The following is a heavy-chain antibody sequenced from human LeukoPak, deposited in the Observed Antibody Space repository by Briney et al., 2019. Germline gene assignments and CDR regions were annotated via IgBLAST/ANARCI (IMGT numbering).Heavy chain of an antibody. Sequence: GGSLRLSCVASGFTFKTYWMTWVRQAPGKGLEWVANIKQEGTEKYYVDSVKGRFTISRDNAKDTLYLQVNSLRAEDTAVYYCAITVDCRATTDCYSYFHHWGQGTLVTVSS. D-gene: IGHD2-21*02. V-gene: IGHV3-7*01. CDR1: GFTFKTYW. J-gene: IGHJ1*01. CDR3: AITVDCRATTDCYSYFHH. CDR2: IKQEGTEK.